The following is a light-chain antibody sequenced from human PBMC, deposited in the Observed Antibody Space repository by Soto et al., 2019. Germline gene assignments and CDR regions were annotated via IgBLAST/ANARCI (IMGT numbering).Light chain of an antibody. V-gene: IGKV1-27*01. J-gene: IGKJ1*01. CDR2: AAS. CDR1: QGISNF. CDR3: QKYNSAPQWT. Sequence: DIQMTQSPSSLSASIGDRVTITCRASQGISNFLAWYQQKPGKVPKLLIYAASTLQSGVPSRFSGSGSGTDFTLTISSLEPEDVATYYCQKYNSAPQWTFGQGTNVEIK.